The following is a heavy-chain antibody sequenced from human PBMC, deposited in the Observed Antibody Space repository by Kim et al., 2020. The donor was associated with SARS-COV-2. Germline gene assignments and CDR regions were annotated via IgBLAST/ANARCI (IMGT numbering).Heavy chain of an antibody. CDR2: ISGSGGST. Sequence: GGSLRLSCAASGFTFSSYAMSWVRQAPGKGLEWVSAISGSGGSTYYADSVKGRFTISRDNSKNTLYLQMNSLRAEDTAVYYCAKDSSYSSGWYVSDYFDYWGQGTLVTVSS. J-gene: IGHJ4*02. CDR1: GFTFSSYA. CDR3: AKDSSYSSGWYVSDYFDY. D-gene: IGHD6-19*01. V-gene: IGHV3-23*01.